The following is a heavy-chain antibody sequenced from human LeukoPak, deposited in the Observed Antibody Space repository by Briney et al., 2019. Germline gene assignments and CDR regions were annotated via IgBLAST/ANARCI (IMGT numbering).Heavy chain of an antibody. D-gene: IGHD3-9*01. Sequence: ASVKVSCKVSGYTLTELSMHWVRQAPGKGLEWMGGFDPEDGETIYAQKFQGRVTMTEDTSTDTAYMELSSLRSEDTAVYYCATMYYDILTGYYKWYYFDYWGRGTLVTVSS. V-gene: IGHV1-24*01. J-gene: IGHJ4*02. CDR2: FDPEDGET. CDR1: GYTLTELS. CDR3: ATMYYDILTGYYKWYYFDY.